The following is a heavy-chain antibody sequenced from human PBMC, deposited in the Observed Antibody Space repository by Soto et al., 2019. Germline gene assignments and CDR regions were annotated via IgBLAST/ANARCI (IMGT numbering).Heavy chain of an antibody. V-gene: IGHV3-33*01. J-gene: IGHJ6*02. D-gene: IGHD2-8*01. CDR2: IWYDGSNK. Sequence: QVQLVESGGGVVQPGRSLRLSCAASGFTFSSYGMHWVRQAPGKGLEWVAVIWYDGSNKYYADSVKGRFTISRDNSKNTLYLQMNSLRAEDTAVYYCAIDEGLGVNYYYDGMDVWGQGTTVTVSS. CDR1: GFTFSSYG. CDR3: AIDEGLGVNYYYDGMDV.